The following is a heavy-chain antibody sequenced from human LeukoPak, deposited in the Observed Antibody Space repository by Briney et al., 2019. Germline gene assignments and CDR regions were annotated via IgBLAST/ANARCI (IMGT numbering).Heavy chain of an antibody. D-gene: IGHD3-10*01. V-gene: IGHV4-4*07. J-gene: IGHJ4*01. Sequence: SETLSLTCTVSDASVTTYSRSWLRQPAGKGLEWIGRVYSSGATKYNPSLKSRVTISADTSKNQFSLKLPSVTAADTAVYYCARDHYGSGSYKAYFDYWGHGIQVTVSS. CDR1: DASVTTYS. CDR2: VYSSGAT. CDR3: ARDHYGSGSYKAYFDY.